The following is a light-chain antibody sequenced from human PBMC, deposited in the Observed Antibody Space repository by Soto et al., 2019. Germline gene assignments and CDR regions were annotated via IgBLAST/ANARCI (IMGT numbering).Light chain of an antibody. J-gene: IGKJ1*01. Sequence: DIQMTQAPSSLSASVGDRVTITCRASQSISTYLNWYQQKPGKAPNLLIYAASRLQSGVPSRFSGSGSGTDFAITISSLQPEDFATYYCQQSYSALGTFGQGTKVEIE. CDR2: AAS. CDR1: QSISTY. V-gene: IGKV1-39*01. CDR3: QQSYSALGT.